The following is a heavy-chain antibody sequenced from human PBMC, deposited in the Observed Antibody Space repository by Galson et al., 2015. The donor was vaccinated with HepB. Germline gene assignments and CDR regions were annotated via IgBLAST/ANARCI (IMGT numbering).Heavy chain of an antibody. CDR1: GGTFSSYA. J-gene: IGHJ6*03. Sequence: SVKVSCKASGGTFSSYAISWVRQAPGQGLEWMGGIIPIFGTANYAQKFQGRVTITADESTSTAYMELSSLRSEDTAVYYCARDLGYDSGEGYYYYYMDVWGKETTVTVSS. V-gene: IGHV1-69*13. CDR3: ARDLGYDSGEGYYYYYMDV. CDR2: IIPIFGTA. D-gene: IGHD3-22*01.